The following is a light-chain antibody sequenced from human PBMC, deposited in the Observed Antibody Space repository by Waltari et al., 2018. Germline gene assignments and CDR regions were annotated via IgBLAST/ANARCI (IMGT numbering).Light chain of an antibody. V-gene: IGLV3-19*01. J-gene: IGLJ3*02. CDR1: SIRTHY. Sequence: SSELTQDPAVSVALVQPVRFTCQGDSIRTHYACWHQLKPGQAPVLVIYGKDKRPPGIPDRISGYSSGTTSSLTITGAQAEDEADYYCSSRNGRANQVVFAGGTKVTVL. CDR2: GKD. CDR3: SSRNGRANQVV.